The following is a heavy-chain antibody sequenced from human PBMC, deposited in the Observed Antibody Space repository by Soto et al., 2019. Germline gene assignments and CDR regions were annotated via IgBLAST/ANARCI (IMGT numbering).Heavy chain of an antibody. CDR3: AREKSPSYYDILTGLTGERPNWFDP. D-gene: IGHD3-9*01. CDR2: IYYGGST. Sequence: QVQLQESGPGLVKPSQTLSLTCTVSGGSISSGGYYWSWIRQHPGKGLEWIGYIYYGGSTYYNPSLKSRVTISVDTSKNQFSLKLSSVTAADTAVYYCAREKSPSYYDILTGLTGERPNWFDPWGQGTLVTVSS. J-gene: IGHJ5*02. CDR1: GGSISSGGYY. V-gene: IGHV4-31*03.